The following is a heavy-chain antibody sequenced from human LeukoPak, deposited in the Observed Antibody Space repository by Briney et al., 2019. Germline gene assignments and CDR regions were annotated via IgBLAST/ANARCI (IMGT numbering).Heavy chain of an antibody. Sequence: PSETLSLTCAVYGGSFSGYYWSWIRQPPGKGLEWIGEINHSGSTNYNPSLKSRVIISVDTSKNQFSLKLSSVTAADTAVYYCARGKSYGDLIDWGQGTLVTVSS. V-gene: IGHV4-34*01. CDR2: INHSGST. J-gene: IGHJ4*02. CDR3: ARGKSYGDLID. CDR1: GGSFSGYY. D-gene: IGHD4-17*01.